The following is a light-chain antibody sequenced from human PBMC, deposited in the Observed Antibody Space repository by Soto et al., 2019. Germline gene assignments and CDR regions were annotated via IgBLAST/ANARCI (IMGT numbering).Light chain of an antibody. CDR2: DVS. CDR1: SSDVGFYNY. V-gene: IGLV2-14*03. CDR3: SSYTSTNTLFV. J-gene: IGLJ1*01. Sequence: QSVLTQPASVSGSPGQSITISCTGTSSDVGFYNYVSWYQHHPGKAPKLMIYDVSNRPSGVSDRFSGSKSGNTASLTISGLQADDEADYYCSSYTSTNTLFVFGTGTKVPS.